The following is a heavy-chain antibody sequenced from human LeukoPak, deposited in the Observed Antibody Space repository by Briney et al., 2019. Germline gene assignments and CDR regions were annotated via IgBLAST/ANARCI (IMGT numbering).Heavy chain of an antibody. D-gene: IGHD1-26*01. CDR1: VGSLSSYY. CDR2: IYYSGRT. CDR3: ARDQSCIVGATGYLHH. Sequence: PSETLSHTCTVSVGSLSSYYWSWLRQAPGKELEWIGHIYYSGRTNYNPSLQSRVTISVDTSKSQFSLKLSSVTAADTALYYCARDQSCIVGATGYLHHWGQGTLVTVSS. V-gene: IGHV4-59*01. J-gene: IGHJ1*01.